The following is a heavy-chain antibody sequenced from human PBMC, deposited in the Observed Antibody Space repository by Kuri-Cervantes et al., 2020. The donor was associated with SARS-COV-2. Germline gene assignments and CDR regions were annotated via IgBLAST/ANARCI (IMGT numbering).Heavy chain of an antibody. CDR1: GFTFSSYG. CDR2: IRYDGSNK. Sequence: GESLKISCAASGFTFSSYGMHWVRQAPGKGLEWVAFIRYDGSNKYYADSVKGRFTISRDNSKNTLYLQMNSPRAEDTAVYYCARAGERYYDFWSGHLPNDAVDVWGRGTMVTVSS. D-gene: IGHD3-3*01. CDR3: ARAGERYYDFWSGHLPNDAVDV. V-gene: IGHV3-30*02. J-gene: IGHJ3*01.